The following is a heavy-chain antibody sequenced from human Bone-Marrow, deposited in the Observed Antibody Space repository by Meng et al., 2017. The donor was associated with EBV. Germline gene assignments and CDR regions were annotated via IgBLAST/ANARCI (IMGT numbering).Heavy chain of an antibody. V-gene: IGHV1-69*01. D-gene: IGHD3-10*01. CDR2: LIPMSGAP. Sequence: VQVVRSGARVKKPGSSVKVSCWTSGGTFNSDAVSWVRQAPGQGLEWMGGLIPMSGAPHYAQKFQGRVTITADESTSTHYMDLSNLRSDDTAMYYCASESGRGFTPDYWGQGTLVTVSS. CDR3: ASESGRGFTPDY. J-gene: IGHJ4*02. CDR1: GGTFNSDA.